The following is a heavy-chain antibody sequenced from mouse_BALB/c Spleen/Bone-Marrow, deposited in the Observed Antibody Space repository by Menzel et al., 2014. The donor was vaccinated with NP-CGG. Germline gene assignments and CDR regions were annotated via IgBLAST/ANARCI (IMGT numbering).Heavy chain of an antibody. CDR2: ISDGGSYT. CDR1: GFTFXDYY. J-gene: IGHJ2*01. D-gene: IGHD2-4*01. V-gene: IGHV5-4*02. CDR3: ARVSYDYFDY. Sequence: DVQLQESGGGLVKPGGSLKLSCAASGFTFXDYYMYWVRQTPEKRLEWVATISDGGSYTYYPDSVKGRFTISRDNAKNNLYLQMSSLKSEDTAMYYCARVSYDYFDYWGQGTTLTVSS.